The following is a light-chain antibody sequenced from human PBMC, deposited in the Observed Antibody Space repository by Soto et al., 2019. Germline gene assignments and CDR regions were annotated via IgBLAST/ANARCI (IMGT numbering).Light chain of an antibody. CDR3: QSYDSSLSGWV. CDR2: GNS. J-gene: IGLJ3*02. V-gene: IGLV1-40*01. CDR1: SSNIGAGYD. Sequence: QSVLTQPPSVSGAPGQRVTISRTGSSSNIGAGYDVHWYQQLPGTAPKLLIYGNSNRPSGVPDRFSGSKSGTSASLAITGLQAEDEADYYCQSYDSSLSGWVFGGGTKVTVL.